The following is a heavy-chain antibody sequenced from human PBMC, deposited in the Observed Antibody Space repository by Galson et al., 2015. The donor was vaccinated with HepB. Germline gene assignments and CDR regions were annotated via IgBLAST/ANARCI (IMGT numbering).Heavy chain of an antibody. V-gene: IGHV3-7*03. J-gene: IGHJ3*01. D-gene: IGHD3-3*02. CDR2: IKIDGTEK. CDR1: GFTFSGHW. Sequence: SLRLSCAASGFTFSGHWMSWIRQAPGKGLEWVANIKIDGTEKYYVDSVQGRFTISRDNAQNPLFLQMNSLRAEDTAVYYCVRDSRYCQISTCRGDAFDVWGQGTRVTVSS. CDR3: VRDSRYCQISTCRGDAFDV.